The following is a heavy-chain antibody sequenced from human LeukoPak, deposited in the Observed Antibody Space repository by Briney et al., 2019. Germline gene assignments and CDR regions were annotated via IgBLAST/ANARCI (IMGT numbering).Heavy chain of an antibody. J-gene: IGHJ4*02. CDR3: ARVKTYCSSTSCYRRDYFDY. CDR1: GGSFSVYY. CDR2: INHSGST. D-gene: IGHD2-2*01. V-gene: IGHV4-34*01. Sequence: SETLSLTCAVYGGSFSVYYWSWIRQPPGKGLEWIGEINHSGSTNYNPSLKSRVTISVDTSKNQFSLKLSSVTAADTAVYYCARVKTYCSSTSCYRRDYFDYWGQGTLVTVSS.